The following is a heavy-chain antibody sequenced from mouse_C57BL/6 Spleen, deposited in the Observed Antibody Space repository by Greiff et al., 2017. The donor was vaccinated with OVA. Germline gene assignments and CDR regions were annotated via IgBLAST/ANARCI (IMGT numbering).Heavy chain of an antibody. Sequence: EVLLVESGGGLVKPGGSLKLSCAASGFTFSDYVMHWVRQAPEKGLEWVAYISSGSSTIYYADTVQGRFTISRDNAKNTLFLQMTSLRSEDTARYYCARPLDQSWLAYWGQGTLVTVSA. CDR2: ISSGSSTI. J-gene: IGHJ3*01. V-gene: IGHV5-17*01. CDR1: GFTFSDYV. CDR3: ARPLDQSWLAY.